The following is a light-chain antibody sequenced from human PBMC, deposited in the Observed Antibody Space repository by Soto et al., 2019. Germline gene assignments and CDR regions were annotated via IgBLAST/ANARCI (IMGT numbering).Light chain of an antibody. Sequence: EIVLTQSPGTLSLSPGERATLSCRASQSVSSSFLACYQQKPGQPPRLLIYGTSSRATGIPERFSGSGSGTDFTLTISRLEPEDFAVYYCQHYRSSWTFGRGTKVEVK. CDR2: GTS. CDR1: QSVSSSF. CDR3: QHYRSSWT. J-gene: IGKJ1*01. V-gene: IGKV3-20*01.